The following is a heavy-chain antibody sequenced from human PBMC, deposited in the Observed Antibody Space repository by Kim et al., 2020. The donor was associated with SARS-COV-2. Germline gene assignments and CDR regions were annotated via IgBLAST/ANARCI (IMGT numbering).Heavy chain of an antibody. V-gene: IGHV7-4-1*02. J-gene: IGHJ4*02. Sequence: ASVKVSCKAFGYTFTKYAINWVRQAPGQGLDWMGWIDTNTGNPTHAQGITGRFVFSSDSSVRTAYLQISGLKPDDTAIYFWSRVDPRDYWGQGTLVTVSS. CDR2: IDTNTGNP. CDR1: GYTFTKYA. CDR3: SRVDPRDY.